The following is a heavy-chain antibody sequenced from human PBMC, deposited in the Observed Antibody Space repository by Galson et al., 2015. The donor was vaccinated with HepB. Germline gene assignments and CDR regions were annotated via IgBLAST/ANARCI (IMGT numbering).Heavy chain of an antibody. CDR2: IIPILGIA. V-gene: IGHV1-69*02. Sequence: SVKVSCKASGGTFSSYTISWVRQAPGQGLEWMGRIIPILGIANYAQKFQGRVTITADKSTSTAYMELSSLRSEDTAVYYCARSDRITMIVSTFYGMDVWGQGTTVTVSS. CDR1: GGTFSSYT. CDR3: ARSDRITMIVSTFYGMDV. D-gene: IGHD3-22*01. J-gene: IGHJ6*02.